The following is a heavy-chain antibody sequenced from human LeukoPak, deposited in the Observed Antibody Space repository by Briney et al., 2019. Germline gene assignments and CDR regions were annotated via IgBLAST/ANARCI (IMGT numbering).Heavy chain of an antibody. D-gene: IGHD4-23*01. J-gene: IGHJ4*02. V-gene: IGHV3-66*01. Sequence: GGSLRLSCAASGFTVSSNYMSWVRQAPGKGLEWVSVIYSGGSTYYADSVKGRFTISRDNSKHTLYLQMNSLRAEDTAVYYCAREYGYGGNPFDYWGQGTLVTVSS. CDR2: IYSGGST. CDR1: GFTVSSNY. CDR3: AREYGYGGNPFDY.